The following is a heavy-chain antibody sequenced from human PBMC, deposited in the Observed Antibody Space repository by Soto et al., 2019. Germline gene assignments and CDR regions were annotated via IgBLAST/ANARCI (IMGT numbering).Heavy chain of an antibody. J-gene: IGHJ4*02. Sequence: PSETLSLTCTVSGGSISSGGYYWSWIRQHPGKGLEWIGYIYYSGNTYYNPSLKSRVTISVDKSKNQFSLKLSSVTAADTAVYYCARVERGAPPFDYWGQGTLVTVSS. D-gene: IGHD1-26*01. CDR1: GGSISSGGYY. V-gene: IGHV4-31*03. CDR2: IYYSGNT. CDR3: ARVERGAPPFDY.